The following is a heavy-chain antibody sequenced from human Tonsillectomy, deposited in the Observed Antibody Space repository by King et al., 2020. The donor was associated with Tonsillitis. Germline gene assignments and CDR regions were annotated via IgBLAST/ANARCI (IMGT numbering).Heavy chain of an antibody. CDR1: GFTFSSYG. CDR3: ARAGEITIFGVDKSWFDP. D-gene: IGHD3-3*01. J-gene: IGHJ5*02. V-gene: IGHV3-30*03. CDR2: ISYDGSNK. Sequence: HVQLVESGGGVVQPGRSLRLSCAASGFTFSSYGMHWVRQAPGKGLEWVAFISYDGSNKYYIDSVQGRFTISRDNSKNTLYLHMNSLGVEDTAVYYCARAGEITIFGVDKSWFDPWGQGTLVTVSS.